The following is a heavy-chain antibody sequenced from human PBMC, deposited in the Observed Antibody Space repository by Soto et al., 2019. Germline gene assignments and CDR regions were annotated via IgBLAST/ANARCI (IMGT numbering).Heavy chain of an antibody. J-gene: IGHJ5*02. CDR3: AKVGRIAAAGTWFDP. Sequence: XGTLALPCTVSAGSLREYICSWIRQSAGRELELIGYIHYTGTTYYNPSLESRITISIDTSKNQFSLKMSSVSDADTAVYYCAKVGRIAAAGTWFDPWGQGTPVTVSS. V-gene: IGHV4-59*01. D-gene: IGHD6-13*01. CDR1: AGSLREYI. CDR2: IHYTGTT.